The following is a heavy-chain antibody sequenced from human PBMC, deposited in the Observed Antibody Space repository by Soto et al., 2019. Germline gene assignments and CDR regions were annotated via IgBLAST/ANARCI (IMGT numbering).Heavy chain of an antibody. Sequence: QVQLVESGGGVVQPGRSLRLSCAASGFTFDSYGMHWVRQAPGKGLEWVAVISSDGNNKYYADSVKGRVSIYRDHFNNILYLQMSSLRVDDTAVYYCVKDLLHNTVTTCGSWGQGTLVTVSS. CDR3: VKDLLHNTVTTCGS. CDR1: GFTFDSYG. V-gene: IGHV3-30*18. CDR2: ISSDGNNK. J-gene: IGHJ5*02. D-gene: IGHD4-17*01.